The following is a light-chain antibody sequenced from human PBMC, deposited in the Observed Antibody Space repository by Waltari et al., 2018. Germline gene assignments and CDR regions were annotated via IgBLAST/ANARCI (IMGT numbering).Light chain of an antibody. V-gene: IGLV2-23*02. CDR3: CSYTGSSTL. CDR2: EVS. Sequence: QSALTQPASVSGSPGQSITISCTGTSSHISSYNLVSRYQQHPGQVPKLMIYEVSNRPSGVSNRFSGSKSGNTASLTISGLQTEDEADYYCCSYTGSSTLFGGGTKLTVL. CDR1: SSHISSYNL. J-gene: IGLJ2*01.